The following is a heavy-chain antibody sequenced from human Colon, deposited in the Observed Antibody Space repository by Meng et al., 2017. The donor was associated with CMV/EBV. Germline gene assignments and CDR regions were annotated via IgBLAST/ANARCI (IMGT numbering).Heavy chain of an antibody. D-gene: IGHD2-15*01. J-gene: IGHJ4*02. Sequence: GESLKISCTGSGFNFGGYRMSWVRQAPGKGLEWVGFIRKKTYGGTTEYAASVKVRFTISRDDSKSIVYLQMDSLKTEDTAVYYCARDDSPGVDWGRGTLVTVSS. CDR3: ARDDSPGVD. CDR2: IRKKTYGGTT. CDR1: GFNFGGYR. V-gene: IGHV3-49*04.